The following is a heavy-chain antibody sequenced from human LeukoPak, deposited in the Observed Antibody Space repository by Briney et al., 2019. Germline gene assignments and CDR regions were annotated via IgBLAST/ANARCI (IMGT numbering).Heavy chain of an antibody. CDR1: GYTFTGYY. Sequence: ASVKVSCKASGYTFTGYYMHWVRQAPGQGLEWMGWINPNSGGTNYAQKFQGRVTTTRDTSISTAYMELSRLRSDDTAVYYCARGRRVRGPRGWFDPWGQGTLVTVSS. D-gene: IGHD3-10*01. CDR2: INPNSGGT. CDR3: ARGRRVRGPRGWFDP. J-gene: IGHJ5*02. V-gene: IGHV1-2*02.